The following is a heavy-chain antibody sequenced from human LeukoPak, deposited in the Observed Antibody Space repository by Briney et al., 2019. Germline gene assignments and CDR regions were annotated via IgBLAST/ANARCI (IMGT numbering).Heavy chain of an antibody. CDR3: ARDTRPAASPSSYYYYYMDV. Sequence: ASVKVSCKASGGTFSSYAISWVRQAPGQGLEWMGGIIPIFGTANYAQKFQGRVTITTDESTSTAYMELSSLRSEDTAVYYCARDTRPAASPSSYYYYYMDVWGKGTTVTVSS. CDR1: GGTFSSYA. V-gene: IGHV1-69*05. J-gene: IGHJ6*03. CDR2: IIPIFGTA. D-gene: IGHD2-2*01.